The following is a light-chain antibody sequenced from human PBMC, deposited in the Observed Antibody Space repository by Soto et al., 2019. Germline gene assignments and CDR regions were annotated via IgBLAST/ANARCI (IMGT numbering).Light chain of an antibody. CDR2: GAS. J-gene: IGKJ5*01. CDR1: QSVSSRY. CDR3: QQYGTSRPIT. V-gene: IGKV3-20*01. Sequence: EIVLTQSPGTLSLSPGERATLSCRASQSVSSRYLAWYQHKPGQAPRLLIYGASSRATGIPDRFGGSGSGTDFTLTISRLEPDDFAVYYCQQYGTSRPITFGQGSRLEMK.